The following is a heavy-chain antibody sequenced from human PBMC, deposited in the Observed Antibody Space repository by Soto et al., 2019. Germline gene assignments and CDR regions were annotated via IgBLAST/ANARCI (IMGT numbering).Heavy chain of an antibody. CDR1: GFSLDDYA. Sequence: GGSLRLPCAASGFSLDDYAMHWVRQAPGKGLEWVSGISWNSGSIGYADSVKGRFTISRDDAKKSLYLQMNSMRAEDTALYYRAKDISDMTRYDDRYFQHCGQSSLVTVSS. V-gene: IGHV3-9*01. CDR3: AKDISDMTRYDDRYFQH. J-gene: IGHJ1*01. CDR2: ISWNSGSI. D-gene: IGHD3-9*01.